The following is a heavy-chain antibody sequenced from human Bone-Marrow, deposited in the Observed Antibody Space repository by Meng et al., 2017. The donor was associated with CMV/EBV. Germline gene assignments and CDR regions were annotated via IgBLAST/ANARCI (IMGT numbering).Heavy chain of an antibody. V-gene: IGHV4-34*01. J-gene: IGHJ4*02. CDR3: ARARISPGTYVDY. D-gene: IGHD2/OR15-2a*01. CDR2: INHSGST. Sequence: SETLSLTCAVYGGSFSGYYWSWIRQPPGKGLEWIGEINHSGSTNYNPSLKSRVTISVDTSKNQFSLKLSSVTAADTAVYYCARARISPGTYVDYWGQGTLVTVSS. CDR1: GGSFSGYY.